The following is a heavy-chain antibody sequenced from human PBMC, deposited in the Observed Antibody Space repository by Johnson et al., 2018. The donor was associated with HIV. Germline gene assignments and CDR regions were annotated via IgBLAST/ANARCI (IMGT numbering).Heavy chain of an antibody. J-gene: IGHJ3*02. CDR3: FIAPDAFDI. Sequence: VQLVESGGGLVQPGGSLRLSCAASGFSFSSYGVHWVRQAPGKGLEYVSSISSNGGSTYYANSVKGRFIISRDNSKNTLYLQMGSLRAEDMAVYYCFIAPDAFDIWGQGTMVTVSS. V-gene: IGHV3-64*01. CDR1: GFSFSSYG. D-gene: IGHD6-13*01. CDR2: ISSNGGST.